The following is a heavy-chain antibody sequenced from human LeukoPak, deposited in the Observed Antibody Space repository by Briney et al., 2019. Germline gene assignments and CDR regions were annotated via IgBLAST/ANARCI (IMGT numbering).Heavy chain of an antibody. J-gene: IGHJ4*02. CDR2: ITSSGGST. D-gene: IGHD2-8*01. CDR1: ILSHYPFT. CDR3: AKPDGPDF. V-gene: IGHV3-23*01. Sequence: GGSLRLSCTASILSHYPFTTRGGRQAPGKGLEWVSSITSSGGSTYYADSVKGRFTISRDTSKNTLYMQMNRLTAANTAAYYCAKPDGPDFWGQGTLVTVSS.